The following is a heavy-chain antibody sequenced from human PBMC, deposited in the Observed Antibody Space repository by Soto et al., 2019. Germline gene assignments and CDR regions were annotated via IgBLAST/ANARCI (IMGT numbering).Heavy chain of an antibody. Sequence: SETLSLTCAVSGGSISSGGYSWSWIRQPPGKGLEWIGYMYHSGSTYYNPSLKSRVTISIDRSKNQFSLKLSSVTAADTAVYYCARHNYDSSGTAVDVWGQGTTVTVSS. V-gene: IGHV4-30-2*01. D-gene: IGHD3-22*01. J-gene: IGHJ6*02. CDR3: ARHNYDSSGTAVDV. CDR1: GGSISSGGYS. CDR2: MYHSGST.